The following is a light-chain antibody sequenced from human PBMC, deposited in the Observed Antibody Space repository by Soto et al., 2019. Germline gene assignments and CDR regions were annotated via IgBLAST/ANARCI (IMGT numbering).Light chain of an antibody. Sequence: QSALTQPASVSGSLGQSITISCTGSSSDIGGDNFVSWYQQHPGRVPRLMIFEVSNRPSGVSNRFSGSKSGNTASLTISGLQPEDEADYHCSSYTPTNTLVFGGGTKVTVL. CDR1: SSDIGGDNF. CDR3: SSYTPTNTLV. CDR2: EVS. V-gene: IGLV2-14*01. J-gene: IGLJ2*01.